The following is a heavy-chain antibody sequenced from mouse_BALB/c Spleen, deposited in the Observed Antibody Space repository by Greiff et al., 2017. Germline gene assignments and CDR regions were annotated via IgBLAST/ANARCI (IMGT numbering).Heavy chain of an antibody. CDR2: IDPENGDT. CDR1: GFNIKDYY. Sequence: VHVKQSGAELVRSGASVKLSCTASGFNIKDYYMHWVKQRPEQGLEWIGWIDPENGDTEYAPKFQGKATMTADTSSNTAYLQLSSLTSEDTAVYYCNAWATRGFDYWGQGTTLTVSS. J-gene: IGHJ2*01. CDR3: NAWATRGFDY. V-gene: IGHV14-4*02.